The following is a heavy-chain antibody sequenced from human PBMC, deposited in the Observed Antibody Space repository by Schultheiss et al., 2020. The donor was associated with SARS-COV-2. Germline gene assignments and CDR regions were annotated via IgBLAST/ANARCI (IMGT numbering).Heavy chain of an antibody. Sequence: GSLRLSCAASGFTFSSYSMNWVRQAPGKGLEWVSSISSSSSYIYYADSVKGRFTISRDNPKNTVYLQMNSLRAEDTARYYCARDTGGISIWFGPDYWGQGSLVTVSS. D-gene: IGHD3-10*01. CDR2: ISSSSSYI. CDR1: GFTFSSYS. CDR3: ARDTGGISIWFGPDY. J-gene: IGHJ4*02. V-gene: IGHV3-21*01.